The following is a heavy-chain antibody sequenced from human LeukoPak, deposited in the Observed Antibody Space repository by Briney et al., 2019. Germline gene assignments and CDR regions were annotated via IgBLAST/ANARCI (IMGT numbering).Heavy chain of an antibody. CDR3: AKEMITFGGVIAPSRAHFDY. CDR1: GFTFSSYG. V-gene: IGHV3-30*18. Sequence: GGSLRLSCAASGFTFSSYGMHWVRQAPGKGLEWVAVISYDGSNKYYADSVKGRFTISRDNSKNTLYLQMNSLRAEDTAVYYCAKEMITFGGVIAPSRAHFDYWGQGTLVTVSS. J-gene: IGHJ4*02. D-gene: IGHD3-16*02. CDR2: ISYDGSNK.